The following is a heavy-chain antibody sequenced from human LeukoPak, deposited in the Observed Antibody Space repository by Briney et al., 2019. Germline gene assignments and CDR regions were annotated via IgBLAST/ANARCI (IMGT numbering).Heavy chain of an antibody. CDR2: IHYSGST. CDR1: GGSISSYY. V-gene: IGHV4-59*12. Sequence: PSETLSLTCTVSGGSISSYYWSWIRQPPGKGLEWIGYIHYSGSTNYNPSLKSRVTISVDTSKNQFSLKLSSVTAADTAVYYCARVGYSSSSDYWGQGTLVTVSS. CDR3: ARVGYSSSSDY. D-gene: IGHD6-13*01. J-gene: IGHJ4*02.